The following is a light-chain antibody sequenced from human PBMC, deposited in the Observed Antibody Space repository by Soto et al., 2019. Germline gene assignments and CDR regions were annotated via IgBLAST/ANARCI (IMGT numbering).Light chain of an antibody. Sequence: QSALTQPPSASGSPGQSVTISCTGSSSDIGGYFYVSWYQRHPGKAPKLLLYEVTKRPSGVPDRFSGSKSGNTASLTVSGLQAEDEAEYFCGSYGNYKNYVVFGGGTKLTVL. J-gene: IGLJ2*01. CDR2: EVT. CDR1: SSDIGGYFY. V-gene: IGLV2-8*01. CDR3: GSYGNYKNYVV.